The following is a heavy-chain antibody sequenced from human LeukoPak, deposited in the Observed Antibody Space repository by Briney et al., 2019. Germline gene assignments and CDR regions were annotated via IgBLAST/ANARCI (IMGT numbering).Heavy chain of an antibody. V-gene: IGHV4-34*01. Sequence: SETLSLTCAVYGGSFSGYYWSWIRQPPGKGLEWIGEINHSGSTNYNPSLKSRVTISVDTSKTQFSLKLSSVTAADTAVYYCARERSFTRVPRRRGCFDYWGQGTLVTVSS. J-gene: IGHJ4*02. CDR1: GGSFSGYY. D-gene: IGHD1-1*01. CDR3: ARERSFTRVPRRRGCFDY. CDR2: INHSGST.